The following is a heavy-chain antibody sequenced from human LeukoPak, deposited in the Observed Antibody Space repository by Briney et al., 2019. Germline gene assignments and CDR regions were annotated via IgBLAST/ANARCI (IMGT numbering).Heavy chain of an antibody. CDR3: AKVPEGGYDLYYFDY. CDR1: GFTFSNYA. CDR2: ISGGSGTT. J-gene: IGHJ4*02. D-gene: IGHD5-12*01. Sequence: PGGSLRLSCAASGFTFSNYAMSWVRQAPGKGMEWVSAISGGSGTTYFADSVRGRFTISRDNSKNTLYLQMNILRAEDTAVYYCAKVPEGGYDLYYFDYWGQGALVTVSS. V-gene: IGHV3-23*01.